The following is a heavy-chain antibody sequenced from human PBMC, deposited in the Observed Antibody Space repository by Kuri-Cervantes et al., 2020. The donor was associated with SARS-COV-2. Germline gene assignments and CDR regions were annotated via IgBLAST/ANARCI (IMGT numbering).Heavy chain of an antibody. CDR3: SSSSSLSYYFDY. J-gene: IGHJ4*02. V-gene: IGHV4-34*01. CDR2: INHSGST. CDR1: GGSFSGYY. D-gene: IGHD6-6*01. Sequence: SETLSLTCAVYGGSFSGYYWSWIRQPPGKGLEWIGEINHSGSTNYNPSLKSRVTISVDTSKNQFSLKLSSVTAADTAVYYSSSSSSLSYYFDYWGQGTLVTVSS.